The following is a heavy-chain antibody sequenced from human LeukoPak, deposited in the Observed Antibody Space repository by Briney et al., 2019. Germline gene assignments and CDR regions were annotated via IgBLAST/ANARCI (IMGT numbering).Heavy chain of an antibody. J-gene: IGHJ4*02. CDR2: IYYSGST. CDR3: ARHRYITSSSYFDY. CDR1: GASISSYY. V-gene: IGHV4-59*01. D-gene: IGHD6-6*01. Sequence: PSETLSLTCTASGASISSYYWSWIRQPPGKGLEWIGYIYYSGSTNYNPSLKSRVTISVDTSKNQFSLKLSSVTAADTAVYYCARHRYITSSSYFDYWGQGTLVTVSS.